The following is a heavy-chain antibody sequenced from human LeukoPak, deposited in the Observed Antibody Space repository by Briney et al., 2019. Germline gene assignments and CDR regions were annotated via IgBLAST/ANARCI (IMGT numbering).Heavy chain of an antibody. CDR1: GFTFRSYA. Sequence: GGSLRLSCAASGFTFRSYALSWVRQAPGKGRECVSAISGDGGSTYYADSVKGRFTISRDNSKNTLSLEMNTLSAEDTAVYYCAKGSRSWYPFDLWGQGTLVTVSS. D-gene: IGHD6-13*01. J-gene: IGHJ4*02. V-gene: IGHV3-23*01. CDR3: AKGSRSWYPFDL. CDR2: ISGDGGST.